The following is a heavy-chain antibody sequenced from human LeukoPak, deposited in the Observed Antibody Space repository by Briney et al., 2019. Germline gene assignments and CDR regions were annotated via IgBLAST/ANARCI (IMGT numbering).Heavy chain of an antibody. CDR1: GYTFTGYY. D-gene: IGHD3-10*01. V-gene: IGHV1-2*06. CDR3: ARVGVWFGELLPFDP. Sequence: GASVKVSCKASGYTFTGYYMHWVRQAPGQGLEWRGRINPNSGGTNYAQKFQGRVTMTRDTSTSTAYMELRSLRSDDTAVYYCARVGVWFGELLPFDPWGQGTLVTVSS. J-gene: IGHJ5*02. CDR2: INPNSGGT.